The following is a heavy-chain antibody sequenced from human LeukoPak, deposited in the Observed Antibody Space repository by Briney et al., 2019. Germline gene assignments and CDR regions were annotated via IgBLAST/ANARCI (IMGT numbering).Heavy chain of an antibody. CDR3: ARDRKGDSSGWYGY. D-gene: IGHD6-19*01. Sequence: GGSLRLSCAASGFTFSSYAMHWVRQAPGKGLEWVAVISYDGSNKYYADSVKGRFTISRDNSKNTLYLQMNSLRAEDTAVYYCARDRKGDSSGWYGYWGQGTLVTVSS. CDR1: GFTFSSYA. J-gene: IGHJ4*02. V-gene: IGHV3-30*14. CDR2: ISYDGSNK.